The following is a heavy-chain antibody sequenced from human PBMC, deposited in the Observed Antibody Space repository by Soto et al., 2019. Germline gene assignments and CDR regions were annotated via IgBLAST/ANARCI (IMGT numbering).Heavy chain of an antibody. V-gene: IGHV6-1*01. D-gene: IGHD2-2*01. CDR3: ASFSFTSGDNIVVVPAAVV. CDR1: GDSVSSNSAA. CDR2: TYYRSKWYN. J-gene: IGHJ4*02. Sequence: SQTLSLTCAISGDSVSSNSAAWNWIRQSPSRGLEWLGRTYYRSKWYNDYAVSVKSRITINPDTSKNQFSLQLNSVTPEDTAVYYCASFSFTSGDNIVVVPAAVVWGQGTLVTVSS.